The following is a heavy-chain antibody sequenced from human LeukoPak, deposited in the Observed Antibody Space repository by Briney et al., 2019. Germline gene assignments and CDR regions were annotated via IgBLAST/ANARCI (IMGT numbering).Heavy chain of an antibody. J-gene: IGHJ4*02. CDR1: GGSISSYY. D-gene: IGHD6-6*01. V-gene: IGHV4-59*01. CDR3: ARDFVLPWHYFDY. CDR2: IYYSGST. Sequence: SETLSLTCTVSGGSISSYYWSWIRQPPGKGLEWIGYIYYSGSTNYNPSLKSRVTISVDTSKNQFSLKLSSVTAADTAVYYCARDFVLPWHYFDYWGQGTLVTVSS.